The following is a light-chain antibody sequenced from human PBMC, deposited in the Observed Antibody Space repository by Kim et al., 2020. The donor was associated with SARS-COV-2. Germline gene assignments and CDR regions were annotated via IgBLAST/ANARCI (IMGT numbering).Light chain of an antibody. V-gene: IGLV1-44*01. Sequence: ELTQPPSASGTPGQTVTISCSGSMSNIGSNVVNWYQQLPGTAPKLLMYSNDYRPSGVPDRFSGSKSGTSASLAISGLQSEDEADYYCVAWDDSLTGSVFGGGTQLTVL. J-gene: IGLJ3*02. CDR3: VAWDDSLTGSV. CDR1: MSNIGSNV. CDR2: SND.